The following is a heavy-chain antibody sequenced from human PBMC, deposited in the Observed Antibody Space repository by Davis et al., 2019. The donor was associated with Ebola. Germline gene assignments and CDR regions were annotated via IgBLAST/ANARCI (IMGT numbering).Heavy chain of an antibody. CDR2: IHYSGRT. D-gene: IGHD6-13*01. J-gene: IGHJ4*02. CDR1: GGSINSGGKY. V-gene: IGHV4-31*03. Sequence: SETLSLTCTVSGGSINSGGKYWNWIRQHPGKGLEWIGYIHYSGRTYYNPSLKSRVAISVDTSKNQFSLKLSSVTAADTAVYYCARGSSRLHSSSWYRYWGQGTLVTVSS. CDR3: ARGSSRLHSSSWYRY.